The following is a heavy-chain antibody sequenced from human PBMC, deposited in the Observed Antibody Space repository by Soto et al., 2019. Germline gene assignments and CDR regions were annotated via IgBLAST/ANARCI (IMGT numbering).Heavy chain of an antibody. V-gene: IGHV3-33*01. Sequence: QVQVVESGGGVVQPGRSLRLSCAASGFIFSNYGMNWVRQAPGKGLEWVAVIWYDGRKREYSDSVNGRFTISRDDSMNTVDLLMNSLSVEDTDDYYCSRAGLASYTMVVWCQGTTVVVSS. CDR2: IWYDGRKR. D-gene: IGHD1-26*01. J-gene: IGHJ6*02. CDR1: GFIFSNYG. CDR3: SRAGLASYTMVV.